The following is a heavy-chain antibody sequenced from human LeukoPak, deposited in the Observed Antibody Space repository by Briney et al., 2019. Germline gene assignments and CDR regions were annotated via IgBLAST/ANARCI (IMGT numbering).Heavy chain of an antibody. D-gene: IGHD6-13*01. CDR1: GYIFTDYY. J-gene: IGHJ5*02. CDR3: AREGITAADTNWFDP. CDR2: INPNSGGT. Sequence: ASVKVSCKASGYIFTDYYMHWVRQAPGQGLEWMGWINPNSGGTNYAQKFQGRVTMTRDMSFSTASMELNNLRSDDTAVYYCAREGITAADTNWFDPWGQGTLVTVSS. V-gene: IGHV1-2*02.